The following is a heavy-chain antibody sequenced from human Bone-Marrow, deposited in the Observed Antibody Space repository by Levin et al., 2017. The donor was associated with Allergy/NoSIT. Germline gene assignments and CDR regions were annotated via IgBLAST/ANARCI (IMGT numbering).Heavy chain of an antibody. J-gene: IGHJ6*02. CDR3: AKDLSYYGSGSRLVRGYYYYYYGMDV. D-gene: IGHD3-10*01. Sequence: GESLKISCAASGFTFSSYGMHWVRQAPGKGLEWVAVISYDGSNKYYADSVKGRFTISRDNSKNTLYLQMNSLRAEDTAVYYCAKDLSYYGSGSRLVRGYYYYYYGMDVWGQGTTVTVSS. V-gene: IGHV3-30*18. CDR1: GFTFSSYG. CDR2: ISYDGSNK.